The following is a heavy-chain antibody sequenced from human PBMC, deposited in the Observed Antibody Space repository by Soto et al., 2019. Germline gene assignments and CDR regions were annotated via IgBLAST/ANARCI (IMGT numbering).Heavy chain of an antibody. D-gene: IGHD3-3*01. V-gene: IGHV4-59*12. CDR3: ARGIFGVVISYGMDV. CDR1: GGSIGNSY. Sequence: SETLSLTCTVSGGSIGNSYWSWIRQSPGKGLEWIGYIYYSGSSNYNPSLKSRVTISVDTSKNQFSLKLSSVTAADTAVYYCARGIFGVVISYGMDVWGQGTTVTVSS. J-gene: IGHJ6*02. CDR2: IYYSGSS.